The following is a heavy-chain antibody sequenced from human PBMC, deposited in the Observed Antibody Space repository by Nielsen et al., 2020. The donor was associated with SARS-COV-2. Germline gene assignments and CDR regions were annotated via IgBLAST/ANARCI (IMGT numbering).Heavy chain of an antibody. J-gene: IGHJ2*01. Sequence: ASVKVSCKASGYTFTSYYMHWVRQAPGQGLEWMGGIIPIFRTAIYAQKFQGRVTMTEDTSTDTAYMELSSLRSEDTAVYYCAAVPAIVVVVAATRGFDLWGRGTLVTVSS. CDR1: GYTFTSYY. CDR3: AAVPAIVVVVAATRGFDL. CDR2: IIPIFRTA. D-gene: IGHD2-15*01. V-gene: IGHV1-46*01.